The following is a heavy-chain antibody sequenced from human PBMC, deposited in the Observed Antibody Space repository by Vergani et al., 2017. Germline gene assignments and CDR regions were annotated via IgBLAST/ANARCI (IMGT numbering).Heavy chain of an antibody. V-gene: IGHV4-30-2*01. D-gene: IGHD2-8*01. CDR3: ARDLELGYCTNGVCDPGAYYYYCMDV. CDR2: IYHSGST. CDR1: GGSISSGGYS. J-gene: IGHJ6*03. Sequence: QLQLQESGSGLVKPSQTLSLTCAVSGGSISSGGYSWSWIRQPPGKGLEWIGYIYHSGSTSYNPSLKSRVTISVDRSKNQFSLKLSSVTAADTAVYYCARDLELGYCTNGVCDPGAYYYYCMDVWGKGTTVTVSS.